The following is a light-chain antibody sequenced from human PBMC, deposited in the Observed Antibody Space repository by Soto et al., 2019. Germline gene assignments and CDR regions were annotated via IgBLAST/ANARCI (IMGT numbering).Light chain of an antibody. CDR3: QQYNNWPPLS. Sequence: EIVMTQSPATLSVSPGEGATLSCRASQSVSSNLAWYQQKPGQAPRLLIYGASTRATGIPARFSGTGSGTEFTLNISSLQSEDFAVYYCQQYNNWPPLSFGGGTKVEIK. J-gene: IGKJ4*01. V-gene: IGKV3D-15*01. CDR1: QSVSSN. CDR2: GAS.